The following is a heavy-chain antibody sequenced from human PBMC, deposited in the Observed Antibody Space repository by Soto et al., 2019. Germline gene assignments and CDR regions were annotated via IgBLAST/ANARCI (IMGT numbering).Heavy chain of an antibody. CDR1: GNTFSKYA. V-gene: IGHV1-69*01. Sequence: QVQLVQSGAEVKKPGSSVKVSCKASGNTFSKYAISWVRQAPEQGHQWMGGLIPILGTEKHAQKFQGRVTITADESTRTAYMALSSVRFEDTAVYYCARDCHDYIWGSDRNCMDVWGQGTTVSVSS. J-gene: IGHJ6*02. CDR3: ARDCHDYIWGSDRNCMDV. D-gene: IGHD3-16*02. CDR2: LIPILGTE.